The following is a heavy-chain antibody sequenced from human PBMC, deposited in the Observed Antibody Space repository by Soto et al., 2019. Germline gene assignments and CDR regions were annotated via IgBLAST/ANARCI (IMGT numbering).Heavy chain of an antibody. V-gene: IGHV4-4*02. CDR1: GGSLSSGNW. CDR3: ARHGGKFFDY. CDR2: IYDSGGT. Sequence: QVQLQESGPGLVKPSGTLSLTCAVSGGSLSSGNWWSWVRQPPGKGLEWIGQIYDSGGTSYNPSPKGRVHLTGDKIKNPPPPNLSSMAAADTAVYYCARHGGKFFDYWGQGTLVTVSS. J-gene: IGHJ4*02.